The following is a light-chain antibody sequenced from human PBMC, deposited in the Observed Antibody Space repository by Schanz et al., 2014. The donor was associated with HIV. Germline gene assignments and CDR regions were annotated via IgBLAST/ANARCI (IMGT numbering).Light chain of an antibody. CDR1: QSVDSY. CDR3: QQYGSSPWT. CDR2: GAS. V-gene: IGKV3-20*01. Sequence: EIVLTQSPATLSLSPGERAVLSCRASQSVDSYLAWYRQKPGQAPRLLIYGASSRATGIPDRFSGSGSGTDFTLTISRLEPEDFAVYYCQQYGSSPWTFGQGTTVEIK. J-gene: IGKJ1*01.